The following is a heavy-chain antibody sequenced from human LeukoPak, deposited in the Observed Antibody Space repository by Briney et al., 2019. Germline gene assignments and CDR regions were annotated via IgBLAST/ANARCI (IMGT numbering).Heavy chain of an antibody. CDR3: ARASDRGSYYRLFDS. J-gene: IGHJ5*01. CDR1: RFTVSSNY. CDR2: IYSGGGT. D-gene: IGHD1-26*01. V-gene: IGHV3-53*01. Sequence: PGGSLRLACAAARFTVSSNYMSWVRQAPGKGLEWVSLIYSGGGTYYADPGKGGFTISRDSSKNTLYLQMNSLRAADTAVYYCARASDRGSYYRLFDSGGQGTLVTVSA.